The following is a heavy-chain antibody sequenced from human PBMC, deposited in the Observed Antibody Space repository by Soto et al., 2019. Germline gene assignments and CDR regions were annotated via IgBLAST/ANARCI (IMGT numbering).Heavy chain of an antibody. CDR2: MNPNSGNT. CDR1: GYTFTSYD. Sequence: QVQLVQSGAEVKKPGASVKVSCKASGYTFTSYDINWVRQATGQGLEWMGWMNPNSGNTGYAQKFQGRVTMTSNTPLSTAYRELSSLRSEAPALDYSARSTNDYGDRHWGQGPLVTVPS. D-gene: IGHD4-17*01. CDR3: ARSTNDYGDRH. J-gene: IGHJ4*02. V-gene: IGHV1-8*01.